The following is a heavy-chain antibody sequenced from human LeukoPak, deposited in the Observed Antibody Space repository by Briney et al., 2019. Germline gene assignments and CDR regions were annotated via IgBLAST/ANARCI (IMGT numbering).Heavy chain of an antibody. D-gene: IGHD6-13*01. CDR2: IYTSGST. V-gene: IGHV4-61*02. CDR1: GGSISSGSYY. Sequence: SETLSLTCTVSGGSISSGSYYWSWIRQPAGKGLEWIGRIYTSGSTNYNPSLKSRVTMSVDASKNQFSLKLSSVTAADTAVYYCARDIAAALYNWFDPWGQGTLVTVSP. CDR3: ARDIAAALYNWFDP. J-gene: IGHJ5*02.